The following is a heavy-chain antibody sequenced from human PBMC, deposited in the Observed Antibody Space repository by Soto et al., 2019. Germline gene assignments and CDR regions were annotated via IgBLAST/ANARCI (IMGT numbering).Heavy chain of an antibody. Sequence: EVQLVESGGGLIQPGGSLRLSCAASGFTVSSNYMSWVHQAPGKGLEWVSVIYSGGSTYYADSVKGRFTISRDNSKNTLYLQMNSLRAEDTAVYYCARDPAAAWFDPWGQGTLVTVSS. CDR2: IYSGGST. D-gene: IGHD6-25*01. V-gene: IGHV3-53*01. CDR1: GFTVSSNY. CDR3: ARDPAAAWFDP. J-gene: IGHJ5*02.